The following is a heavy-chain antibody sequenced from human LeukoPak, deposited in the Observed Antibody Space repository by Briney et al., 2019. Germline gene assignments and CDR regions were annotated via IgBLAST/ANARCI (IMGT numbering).Heavy chain of an antibody. CDR1: GGSFSGYY. Sequence: SETLSLTCAVYGGSFSGYYWSWIRQPPGKGLEWIGEINHSGSTNYNPSLKSRVTISVDTSKNQFSLKLSSVTAADTAVYYCCLGVGTLFDYWGQGTLVTDSS. V-gene: IGHV4-34*01. CDR2: INHSGST. CDR3: CLGVGTLFDY. D-gene: IGHD3-3*01. J-gene: IGHJ4*02.